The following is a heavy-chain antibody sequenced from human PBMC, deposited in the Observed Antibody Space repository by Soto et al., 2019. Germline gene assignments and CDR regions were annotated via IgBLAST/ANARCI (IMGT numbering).Heavy chain of an antibody. CDR2: IYYSGST. V-gene: IGHV4-61*01. CDR1: GGSVSSGSYY. CDR3: ARRVDYVWGSYRYSHFFSY. D-gene: IGHD3-16*02. J-gene: IGHJ1*01. Sequence: SETLSLTCTVSGGSVSSGSYYWSWIRQPPGKGLEWIGYIYYSGSTNYNPSLKSRVTISVDTSKNQFSLKLSSVTAADTAVYYCARRVDYVWGSYRYSHFFSYWGRRTLVTGSS.